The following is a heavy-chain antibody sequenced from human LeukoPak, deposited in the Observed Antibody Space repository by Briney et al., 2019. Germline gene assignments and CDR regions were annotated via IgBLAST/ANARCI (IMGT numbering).Heavy chain of an antibody. D-gene: IGHD3-22*01. CDR2: INPNSGGT. V-gene: IGHV1-2*02. CDR1: GYTFTGYY. CDR3: ARDIPDYYYDSSGYAY. J-gene: IGHJ4*02. Sequence: EASVKVSCTASGYTFTGYYMHWVRQAPGQGLEWMGWINPNSGGTNYAQKFQGRVTMTRDTSISTAYMELSRLRSDDTAVYYCARDIPDYYYDSSGYAYWGQGTLVTVSS.